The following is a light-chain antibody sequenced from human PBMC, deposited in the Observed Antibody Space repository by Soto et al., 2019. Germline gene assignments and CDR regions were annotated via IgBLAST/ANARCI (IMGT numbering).Light chain of an antibody. CDR2: AAS. CDR3: QQRGDT. V-gene: IGKV1-39*01. CDR1: QSISSY. Sequence: DIQMTQSPSSLSASVGDRVTITCRESQSISSYLNWYQQKPGKAPKLLIYAASSLQSGVPSRFSCSGSGTDFTLTIGSLQPEDFATDYCQQRGDTFGQGTKLEIK. J-gene: IGKJ2*01.